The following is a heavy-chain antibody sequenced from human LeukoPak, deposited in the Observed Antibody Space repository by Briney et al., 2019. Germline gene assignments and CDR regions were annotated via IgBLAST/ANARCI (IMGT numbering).Heavy chain of an antibody. J-gene: IGHJ4*02. CDR3: ARDAWIQLWLYFDY. V-gene: IGHV3-7*03. D-gene: IGHD5-18*01. Sequence: GGSLRLSCAASGFTFSSYWMSWVRQAPGKGGEGVANIKQEGSEKYYVDSVKGRFTVSRDNAKNSLYLQMNSLRAEDTAVYYCARDAWIQLWLYFDYWGQGTLVTVSS. CDR1: GFTFSSYW. CDR2: IKQEGSEK.